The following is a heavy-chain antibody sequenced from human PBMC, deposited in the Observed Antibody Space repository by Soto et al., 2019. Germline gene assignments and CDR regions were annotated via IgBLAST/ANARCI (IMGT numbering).Heavy chain of an antibody. J-gene: IGHJ4*02. CDR2: INGDGSST. Sequence: EIQLVESGGGLVQPGGSLRLSCVVSGITFSNYWMHWARQVPGKGLVWVSHINGDGSSTKVADSVKGRFNISIDNAKNTIHLKRRARGVDDTAMYFCGRDRNAPIGWGQGTLVTVSS. D-gene: IGHD3-10*01. CDR1: GITFSNYW. V-gene: IGHV3-74*03. CDR3: GRDRNAPIG.